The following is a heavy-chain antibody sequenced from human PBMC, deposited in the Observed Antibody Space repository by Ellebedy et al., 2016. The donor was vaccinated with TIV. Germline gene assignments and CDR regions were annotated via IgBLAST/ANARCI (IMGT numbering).Heavy chain of an antibody. D-gene: IGHD3-9*01. CDR2: ISYDGSNK. CDR1: GFTFSSYA. Sequence: GESLKISXAASGFTFSSYAMHWVRQAPGKGLEWVAVISYDGSNKYYADSVKGRFTISRDNSKNTLYLQMNSLRAEDTAVYYCARDKVLRYFDWFRKSYFDYWGQGTLVTVSS. V-gene: IGHV3-30-3*01. CDR3: ARDKVLRYFDWFRKSYFDY. J-gene: IGHJ4*02.